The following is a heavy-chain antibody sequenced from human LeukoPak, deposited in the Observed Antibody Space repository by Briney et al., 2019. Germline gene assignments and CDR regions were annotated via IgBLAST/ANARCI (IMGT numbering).Heavy chain of an antibody. J-gene: IGHJ6*03. D-gene: IGHD3-3*01. V-gene: IGHV1-8*01. CDR1: AYTFTAYD. CDR2: MNPATGNT. CDR3: ARLGGGTYDFWSGYYTGYYYYYMDV. Sequence: ASVKVSCKASAYTFTAYDINWVRQATGQGLEWMGWMNPATGNTGYAQKFQGRVTMTRNTSISTAYMELSSLRSEDTAVYYCARLGGGTYDFWSGYYTGYYYYYMDVWGKGTTVTVSS.